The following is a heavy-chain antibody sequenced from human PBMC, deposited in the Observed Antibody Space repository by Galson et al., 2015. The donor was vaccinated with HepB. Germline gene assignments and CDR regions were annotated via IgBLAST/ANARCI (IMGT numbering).Heavy chain of an antibody. J-gene: IGHJ5*02. D-gene: IGHD3-10*01. CDR2: ISSSGIP. CDR3: ATYSGSGTSKKFDP. V-gene: IGHV4-4*08. Sequence: SETLSLTCSVSGVSISSNFWTWIRQPPGKGLEWLGYISSSGIPNYSPSLKSRLTISSDASKNQFSLKLSSVTAADTAVYYCATYSGSGTSKKFDPWGQGILVTVSS. CDR1: GVSISSNF.